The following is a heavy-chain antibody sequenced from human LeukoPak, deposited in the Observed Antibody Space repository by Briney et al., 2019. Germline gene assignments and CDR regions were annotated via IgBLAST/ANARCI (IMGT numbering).Heavy chain of an antibody. CDR1: GGSISSHC. V-gene: IGHV4-59*08. D-gene: IGHD6-19*01. Sequence: SETLSLTGTVSGGSISSHCWSWIRQPPGKGLEWMRCIYYSGGTNYKPSRNSRTTMSVDTSKHQFSLKLTFVTAADRAVYYCARQGSGWYYFDYWGQGTVVTVSS. CDR2: IYYSGGT. CDR3: ARQGSGWYYFDY. J-gene: IGHJ4*02.